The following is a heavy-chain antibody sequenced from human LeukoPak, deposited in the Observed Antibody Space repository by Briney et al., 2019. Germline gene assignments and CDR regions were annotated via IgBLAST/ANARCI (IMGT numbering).Heavy chain of an antibody. D-gene: IGHD6-19*01. CDR2: IYHSGST. V-gene: IGHV4-38-2*02. Sequence: SETLSLTCTVSGYSISSGYYWGWIRQPPGKGLEWIGSIYHSGSTYYNPSLKSRVTISVDTSKNQFSLKLSSVTAADTAVYYCARHGDSSGWHNPFDYWGQGTLVTVSS. CDR1: GYSISSGYY. J-gene: IGHJ4*02. CDR3: ARHGDSSGWHNPFDY.